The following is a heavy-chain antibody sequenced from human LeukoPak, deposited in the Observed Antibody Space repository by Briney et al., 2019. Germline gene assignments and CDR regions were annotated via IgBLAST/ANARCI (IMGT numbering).Heavy chain of an antibody. V-gene: IGHV3-53*01. CDR2: IYSGGST. J-gene: IGHJ4*02. CDR1: GFTFSNYW. CDR3: ARDHDY. Sequence: SGGSLRLSCAASGFTFSNYWMHWVRQAPGKGLVWVSVIYSGGSTYYADSVKGRFTISRDNSKNTLYLQMNSLRAEDTAVYYCARDHDYWGQGTLVTVS.